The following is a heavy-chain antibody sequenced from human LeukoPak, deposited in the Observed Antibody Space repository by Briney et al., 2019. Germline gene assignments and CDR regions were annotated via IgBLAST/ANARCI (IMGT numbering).Heavy chain of an antibody. CDR1: GFTFSSYS. J-gene: IGHJ4*02. V-gene: IGHV3-21*01. D-gene: IGHD3-22*01. CDR3: ARNTYYYDSSGHTDY. Sequence: GGSLRLSCAASGFTFSSYSMNWVRQAPGKGLEWVSSISSSSSYIYYADSAKGRFTISRDNAKNSLYLQMNSLRAEDTAVYYCARNTYYYDSSGHTDYWGQGTLVTVSS. CDR2: ISSSSSYI.